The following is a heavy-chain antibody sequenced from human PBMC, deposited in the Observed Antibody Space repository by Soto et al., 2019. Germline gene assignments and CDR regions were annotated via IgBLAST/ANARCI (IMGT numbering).Heavy chain of an antibody. D-gene: IGHD6-19*01. CDR2: IYWDDDK. V-gene: IGHV2-5*02. CDR3: AHIVVAGLGYYFAY. Sequence: QITLKESGPTLVKPTQTLTLTCTFSGFSLSSTRMAVGWIRQPPGKALEWLALIYWDDDKRYSPFLKSRLTTPQDTSKNQVVLTMSNMDPVDTARYYCAHIVVAGLGYYFAYWGQGTLVTVSS. CDR1: GFSLSSTRMA. J-gene: IGHJ4*02.